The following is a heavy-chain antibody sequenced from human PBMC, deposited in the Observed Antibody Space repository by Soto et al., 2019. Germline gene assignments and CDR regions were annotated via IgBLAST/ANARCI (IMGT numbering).Heavy chain of an antibody. CDR1: GFTFSSYA. D-gene: IGHD1-7*01. Sequence: GGSLRLSCAASGFTFSSYAMSWVRQAPGKGLEWVSAISGSGGSTYYADSVKGRFTISRDNSKNTLYLQMNSLRAEDTAVYYCAKTNNWHSPLHFEYFDYWGQGTLVTVSS. CDR3: AKTNNWHSPLHFEYFDY. J-gene: IGHJ4*02. CDR2: ISGSGGST. V-gene: IGHV3-23*01.